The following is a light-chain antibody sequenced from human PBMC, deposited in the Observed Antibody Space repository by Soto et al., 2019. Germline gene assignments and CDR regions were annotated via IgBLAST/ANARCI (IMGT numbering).Light chain of an antibody. V-gene: IGKV3-15*01. Sequence: EILMTQSPATLSVSPGERATVSCRASQSVSSNLAWYQQKPGQAPRLLIYGASTRATGIPARFSGSGSGTEFTLTISSLQSEDFAVYYCQQYNNPSTFGQGTKVDIK. CDR1: QSVSSN. CDR2: GAS. J-gene: IGKJ1*01. CDR3: QQYNNPST.